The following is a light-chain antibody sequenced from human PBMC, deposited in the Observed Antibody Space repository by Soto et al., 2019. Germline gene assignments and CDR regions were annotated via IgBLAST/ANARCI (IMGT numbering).Light chain of an antibody. Sequence: EIVLTQSPGTLSLSPGERATLSCRASQSVSSSYLAWYQQKPGQAPRQLIYGASSRATGIPDRFSGSGSGTDFTLTSTRLEPEDSAVYYCQHYRTSFGGGTRVEIK. V-gene: IGKV3-20*01. CDR2: GAS. CDR3: QHYRTS. J-gene: IGKJ4*01. CDR1: QSVSSSY.